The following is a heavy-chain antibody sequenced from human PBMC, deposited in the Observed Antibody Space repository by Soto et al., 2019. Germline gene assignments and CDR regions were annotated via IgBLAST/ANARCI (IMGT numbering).Heavy chain of an antibody. CDR2: IGPYNSNT. J-gene: IGHJ2*01. D-gene: IGHD2-15*01. V-gene: IGHV1-18*01. Sequence: QVQLVQSGAEVKKPGASVKVSCKASGYTFNNYGISWVRQAPGQGLEWMGWIGPYNSNTDHAQNFQGRVTMTTDTSTNTAYMELRSLRSDDTALYYCARCYCSVGSCYTCWHFDLWGRGTLVTVSS. CDR1: GYTFNNYG. CDR3: ARCYCSVGSCYTCWHFDL.